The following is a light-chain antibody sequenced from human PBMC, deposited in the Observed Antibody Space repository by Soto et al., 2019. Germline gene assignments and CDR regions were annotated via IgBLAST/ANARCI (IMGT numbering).Light chain of an antibody. J-gene: IGKJ1*01. CDR1: QSVSSN. CDR3: QQYNNWCT. CDR2: GAS. Sequence: EIVMTQSPATLSVSPGERATLSCRASQSVSSNLAWYQQKPGQAPRVLIYGASTRATGIPARFSGSGSGTEFTLTISSLQSEDFAVYYCQQYNNWCTFGQGTKVDIK. V-gene: IGKV3-15*01.